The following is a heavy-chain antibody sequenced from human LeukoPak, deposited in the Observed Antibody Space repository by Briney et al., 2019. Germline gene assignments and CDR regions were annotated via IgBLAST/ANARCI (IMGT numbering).Heavy chain of an antibody. V-gene: IGHV4-38-2*02. CDR2: IYHSGST. CDR1: GYSISSGYY. D-gene: IGHD3-22*01. J-gene: IGHJ4*02. Sequence: SETLSLTCTVSGYSISSGYYWGWIRQPPGKGLEWIGSIYHSGSTYYNPSLKGRVTISVDTSKNQFSLKLSSVTAADTAVYYCASTTMMGNWDQGTLVTVSS. CDR3: ASTTMMGN.